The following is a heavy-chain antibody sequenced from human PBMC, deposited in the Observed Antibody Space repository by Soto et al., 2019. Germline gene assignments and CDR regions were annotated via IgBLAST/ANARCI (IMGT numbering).Heavy chain of an antibody. D-gene: IGHD3-3*01. CDR3: ARGQRFLEFGWTMYYYYYGMDV. CDR2: INHSGST. CDR1: GGSFSGYY. Sequence: PSETLSLTCAVYGGSFSGYYWSWIRQPPGKGLEWIGGINHSGSTNYNPSLKSRVTISVDTSKNQFSLKLSSVTAADTAVYYCARGQRFLEFGWTMYYYYYGMDVWGQGTTVTVSS. V-gene: IGHV4-34*01. J-gene: IGHJ6*02.